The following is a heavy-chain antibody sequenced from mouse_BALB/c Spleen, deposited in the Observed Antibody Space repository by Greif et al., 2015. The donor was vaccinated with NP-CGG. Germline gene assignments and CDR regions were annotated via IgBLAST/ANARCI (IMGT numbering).Heavy chain of an antibody. J-gene: IGHJ3*01. D-gene: IGHD3-3*01. V-gene: IGHV1-15*01. Sequence: VKLVESGAALVRPGASVTLSCKASGYTFTDYEMHWVKQTPVHGLEWIGAIDPETGGTAYNQKFKGKATLTADKSSSAVYMELSSLTSEDSAVYYCTRQRANWGQGTLVTVSA. CDR2: IDPETGGT. CDR1: GYTFTDYE. CDR3: TRQRAN.